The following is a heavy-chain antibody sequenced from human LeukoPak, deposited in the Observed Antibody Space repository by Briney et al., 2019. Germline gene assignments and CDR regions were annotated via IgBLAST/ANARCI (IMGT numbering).Heavy chain of an antibody. V-gene: IGHV4-34*01. CDR1: GGSFSGYY. CDR3: ARELKTMVRGHYYMDV. D-gene: IGHD3-10*01. Sequence: SETLSLTCAVYGGSFSGYYWSWIRQPPGKGLEWIGEINHSGSTNYNPSLKSRVTISVDTSKNQFSLKLSSVTAADTAVYYCARELKTMVRGHYYMDVWGKGTTVTVSS. CDR2: INHSGST. J-gene: IGHJ6*03.